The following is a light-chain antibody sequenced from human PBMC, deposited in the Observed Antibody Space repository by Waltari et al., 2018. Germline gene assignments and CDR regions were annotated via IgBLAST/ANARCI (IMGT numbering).Light chain of an antibody. CDR1: QIGSRT. CDR3: QHYVRLPAT. V-gene: IGKV3-20*01. Sequence: SCMASQIGSRTLAWYQPKPCQAPKLLIDGTSIRATGIPDRFTGSGSGTDFSLTISSLEPEDFAIYFCQHYVRLPATFGQGTKVEIK. CDR2: GTS. J-gene: IGKJ1*01.